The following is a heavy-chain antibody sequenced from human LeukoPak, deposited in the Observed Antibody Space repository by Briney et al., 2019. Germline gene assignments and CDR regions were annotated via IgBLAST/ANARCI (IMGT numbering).Heavy chain of an antibody. Sequence: SETLSLTCTVSGGSISSYYWSWLRQPPGKGLEWIGYIYYSGSTNYNPSLKSRVTISVDTSKNQFSLKLSSVTAADTAVYYCARRSGSYYNYYYGMDVWGQGTTVTVSS. V-gene: IGHV4-59*08. CDR2: IYYSGST. CDR3: ARRSGSYYNYYYGMDV. J-gene: IGHJ6*02. D-gene: IGHD1-26*01. CDR1: GGSISSYY.